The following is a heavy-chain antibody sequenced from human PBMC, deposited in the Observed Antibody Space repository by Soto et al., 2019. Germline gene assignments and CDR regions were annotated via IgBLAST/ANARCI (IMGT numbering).Heavy chain of an antibody. D-gene: IGHD5-18*01. CDR1: GFTFSSSG. V-gene: IGHV3-33*01. CDR2: IWWDGSYK. Sequence: PGGSLRLSCAASGFTFSSSGMYWVRQAPGKGLEWVAVIWWDGSYKYYEDSVKGRFTISRDNSQNTLYLQMNSLRVADTAVYYCASSGRGDLTARVNFLYFGLDGWGQGTAVNVSS. J-gene: IGHJ6*02. CDR3: ASSGRGDLTARVNFLYFGLDG.